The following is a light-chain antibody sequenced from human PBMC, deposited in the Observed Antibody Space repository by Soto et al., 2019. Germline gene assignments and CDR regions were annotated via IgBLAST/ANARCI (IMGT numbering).Light chain of an antibody. CDR3: QQYNDWPLT. Sequence: EIVMTQSPDTLSVSPGDSATLSCRPTQSVSRNLAWYQQKPGQAPRLLIYGASTRATGIPARFRGSGSGTEFALTISSLQSEDSAVYYCQQYNDWPLTFGGGTKVEI. V-gene: IGKV3-15*01. CDR1: QSVSRN. J-gene: IGKJ4*01. CDR2: GAS.